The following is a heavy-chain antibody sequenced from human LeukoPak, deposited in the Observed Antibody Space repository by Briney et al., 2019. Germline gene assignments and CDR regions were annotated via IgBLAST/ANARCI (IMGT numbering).Heavy chain of an antibody. CDR2: INPSGGST. Sequence: ASVKVSCKASGYTFTSYYMHWVRQAPGQGLEWMGIINPSGGSTSYAQKFQDRVTMTRDMSTSTVYMELSSLRSEDTAVYYCAGGIVVVPAPLDPWGQGTLVTVSS. D-gene: IGHD2-2*01. CDR1: GYTFTSYY. CDR3: AGGIVVVPAPLDP. J-gene: IGHJ5*02. V-gene: IGHV1-46*01.